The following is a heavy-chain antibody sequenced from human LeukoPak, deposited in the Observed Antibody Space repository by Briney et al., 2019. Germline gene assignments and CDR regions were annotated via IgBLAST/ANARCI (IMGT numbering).Heavy chain of an antibody. CDR1: GFTFSSYA. CDR2: ISYDGSNK. J-gene: IGHJ4*02. CDR3: ARDRGVTVY. Sequence: GGSLRLSCAASGFTFSSYAMHWVRQAPGKGLEWVAVISYDGSNKYYADSVKGRFTISRDNSKNTLYLQMNSLRAEDTAVYYCARDRGVTVYWGQGTLVTVSS. V-gene: IGHV3-30-3*01. D-gene: IGHD2-21*02.